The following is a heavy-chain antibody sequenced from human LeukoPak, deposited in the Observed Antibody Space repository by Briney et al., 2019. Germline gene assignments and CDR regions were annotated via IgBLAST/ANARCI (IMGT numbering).Heavy chain of an antibody. J-gene: IGHJ5*02. D-gene: IGHD4-11*01. V-gene: IGHV3-15*01. CDR3: TTRSHDYSKLGGSA. CDR1: GFTFSNAC. Sequence: GGSLRLSCAASGFTFSNACVNWVRQAPGKGLEWVGRIKSKTDGGTTDYAAPVKGRFTISRDDSKNTLYLRMNSLKTEDTAVYYCTTRSHDYSKLGGSAWGQGTLVTISS. CDR2: IKSKTDGGTT.